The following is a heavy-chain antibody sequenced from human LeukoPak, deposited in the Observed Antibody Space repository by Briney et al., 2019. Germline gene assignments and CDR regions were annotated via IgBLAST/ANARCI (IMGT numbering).Heavy chain of an antibody. Sequence: GGSLRLSCAASGFTFSSYSMNWVRQAPGKGLEWVSSISSSSSYIYYADSVKGRFTISRDNAKNSLYLQMNSLRAEDTVVYYCARGYSSSSEWFDPWGQGTLVTVSS. CDR1: GFTFSSYS. CDR3: ARGYSSSSEWFDP. D-gene: IGHD6-6*01. CDR2: ISSSSSYI. J-gene: IGHJ5*02. V-gene: IGHV3-21*01.